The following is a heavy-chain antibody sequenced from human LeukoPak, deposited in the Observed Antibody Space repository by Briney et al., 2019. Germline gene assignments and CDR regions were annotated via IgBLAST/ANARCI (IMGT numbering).Heavy chain of an antibody. D-gene: IGHD3-3*01. Sequence: SETLSLTCAVYGGSFRVYYWSWIRQPPGKGLEWIGEINHSGSTNYNPSLKSRVTISVDTSKNQFSLKLSSVTAADTAVYYCERGVADFWSGYRASYFDYWGQGTLVTVSS. CDR2: INHSGST. V-gene: IGHV4-34*01. CDR1: GGSFRVYY. CDR3: ERGVADFWSGYRASYFDY. J-gene: IGHJ4*02.